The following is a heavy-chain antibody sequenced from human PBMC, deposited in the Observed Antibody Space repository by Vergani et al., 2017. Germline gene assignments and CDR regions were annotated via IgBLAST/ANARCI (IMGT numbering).Heavy chain of an antibody. Sequence: QLQLQESGPGLVKPSETLSLTCTVSGGSISSSSYYWGWIRQPPGKGLEWIGSIYYSGSTYYNPSLKSRVTISVDTSKNQFSLKLSSVTAADTAVYYCARVARRPVAAPQGPWGQGTLVTVSS. J-gene: IGHJ5*02. CDR1: GGSISSSSYY. CDR2: IYYSGST. V-gene: IGHV4-39*07. CDR3: ARVARRPVAAPQGP. D-gene: IGHD6-19*01.